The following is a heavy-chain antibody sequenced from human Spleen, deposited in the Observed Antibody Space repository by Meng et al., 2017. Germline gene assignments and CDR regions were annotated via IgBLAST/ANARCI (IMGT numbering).Heavy chain of an antibody. CDR3: ARGPTTMAHDFDY. Sequence: QVQLQQSAAGLLKPSDTLALTCVVSGGSFSDYYWSWIRQPPGKGLEWIGEINHSGSTNYNPSLESRATISVDTSQNNLSLKLSSVTAADSAVYYCARGPTTMAHDFDYWGQGTLVTVSS. CDR1: GGSFSDYY. J-gene: IGHJ4*02. V-gene: IGHV4-34*01. D-gene: IGHD4-11*01. CDR2: INHSGST.